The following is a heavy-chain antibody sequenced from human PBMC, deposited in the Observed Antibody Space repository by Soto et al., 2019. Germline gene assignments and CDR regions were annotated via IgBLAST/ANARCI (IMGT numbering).Heavy chain of an antibody. Sequence: QVLLQESGPGLVKPSQTLSLTCTVSGASISGGDYYWSWVRQSPGKGLEWIGYIYYSGSTYYNPCLKSRVTISVDTSKNQFSLKRISVTAADTAVFYCARTTIFGVIYTWFDPWGQGTLVTVSS. CDR1: GASISGGDYY. D-gene: IGHD3-3*01. CDR2: IYYSGST. V-gene: IGHV4-30-4*01. CDR3: ARTTIFGVIYTWFDP. J-gene: IGHJ5*02.